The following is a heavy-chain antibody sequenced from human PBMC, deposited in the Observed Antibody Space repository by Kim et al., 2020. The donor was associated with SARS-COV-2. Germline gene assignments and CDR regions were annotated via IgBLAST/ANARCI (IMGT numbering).Heavy chain of an antibody. Sequence: ADAVKGRFTITRDNSKNTLYLQMNSLRAEDTAVYYCARGRSDSSGRPDYWGQGTLVTVSS. V-gene: IGHV3-23*01. D-gene: IGHD6-19*01. J-gene: IGHJ4*02. CDR3: ARGRSDSSGRPDY.